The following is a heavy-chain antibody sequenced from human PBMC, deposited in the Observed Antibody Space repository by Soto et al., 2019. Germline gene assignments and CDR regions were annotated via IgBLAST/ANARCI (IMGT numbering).Heavy chain of an antibody. CDR2: ISGSGGNT. D-gene: IGHD6-13*01. CDR3: AKGSSWYGWDALDF. Sequence: GGPLRLSCAASGFTFSSYSMSWVRQAPGKGLEWVSTISGSGGNTYHAASVKGRFTISRENSKNTLYVQVNSLRAEDTAVYYCAKGSSWYGWDALDFWGQGALVTVSS. CDR1: GFTFSSYS. V-gene: IGHV3-23*01. J-gene: IGHJ3*01.